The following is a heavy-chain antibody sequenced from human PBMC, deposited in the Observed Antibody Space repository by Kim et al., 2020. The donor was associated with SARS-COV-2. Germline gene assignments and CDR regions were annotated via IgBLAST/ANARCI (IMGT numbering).Heavy chain of an antibody. CDR2: ISWHSGDI. CDR3: AKGYNEAYRSGTYDF. Sequence: GGSLRLSCAGSGFKFDDYAMHWVRQAPGKGLEWVSGISWHSGDIGYADAVQGRFTISRDNAKNSLYLQMNSLRSEDTAFYYCAKGYNEAYRSGTYDFWGQGTLVTVSS. J-gene: IGHJ4*02. D-gene: IGHD3-10*01. V-gene: IGHV3-9*01. CDR1: GFKFDDYA.